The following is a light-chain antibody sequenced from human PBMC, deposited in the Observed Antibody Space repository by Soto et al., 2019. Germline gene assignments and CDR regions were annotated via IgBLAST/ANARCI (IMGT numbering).Light chain of an antibody. Sequence: DRVMTQSPDTLSASPGERATLSCRASQTVIRNLAWYQQKPGQTPRLLIFGASTRATGIPARFSGSGSGTEFTLTISSLQPEDFAVYYCQQYAVWPPQTFGQGTKVDIK. CDR3: QQYAVWPPQT. J-gene: IGKJ1*01. V-gene: IGKV3-15*01. CDR1: QTVIRN. CDR2: GAS.